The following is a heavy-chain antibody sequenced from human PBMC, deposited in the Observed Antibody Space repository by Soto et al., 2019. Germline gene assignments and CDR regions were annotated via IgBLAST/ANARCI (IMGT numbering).Heavy chain of an antibody. CDR2: IYYSGNT. V-gene: IGHV4-59*08. J-gene: IGHJ4*02. D-gene: IGHD3-22*01. Sequence: SETLSLTCTVPGTSITNYYWSWIRQPPGKRLEWIGNIYYSGNTHYNPSLQSRVTMSVDTPKNQFSLKLSSVTAADTAVYYCARQASRYYYDSSGYYLDYWGPGTLVT. CDR1: GTSITNYY. CDR3: ARQASRYYYDSSGYYLDY.